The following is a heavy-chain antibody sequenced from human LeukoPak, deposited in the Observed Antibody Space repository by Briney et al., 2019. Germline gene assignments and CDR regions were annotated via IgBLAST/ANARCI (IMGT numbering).Heavy chain of an antibody. V-gene: IGHV3-23*01. CDR2: IIGNGGST. J-gene: IGHJ5*02. Sequence: GGSLRLSCAASGFTFRSYGMTWVRQAPGKGLEWVSAIIGNGGSTYYADSVKGRFTISRDNSKNTLYLRVNSLRAEDTAVYYCARGAIVGATNWFAPGGQGTLVTVSS. CDR3: ARGAIVGATNWFAP. CDR1: GFTFRSYG. D-gene: IGHD1-26*01.